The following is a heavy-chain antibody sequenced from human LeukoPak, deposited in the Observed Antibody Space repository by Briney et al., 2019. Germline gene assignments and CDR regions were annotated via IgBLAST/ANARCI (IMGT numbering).Heavy chain of an antibody. J-gene: IGHJ4*02. D-gene: IGHD2/OR15-2a*01. Sequence: GGSLRLSCAASGFNFSTYSMHWVRQAPGKGLEWMAVISYHGRFKSYADSVKGRFTISRDNSQNTMYLQMNSLTVEDTALYYCVRDAVTNSHYYFDHWGQGSLVTVSS. CDR2: ISYHGRFK. CDR3: VRDAVTNSHYYFDH. V-gene: IGHV3-30*04. CDR1: GFNFSTYS.